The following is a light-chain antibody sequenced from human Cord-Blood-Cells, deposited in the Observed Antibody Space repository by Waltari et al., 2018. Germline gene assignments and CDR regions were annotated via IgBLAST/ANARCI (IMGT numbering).Light chain of an antibody. CDR3: QSYASSLSGSV. CDR2: GNS. CDR1: SSNIGAGYD. J-gene: IGLJ2*01. V-gene: IGLV1-40*01. Sequence: QSVLTQPPSVSGAPGQRVTISCTGSSSNIGAGYDVHWYQQLPGTAPKLLIYGNSHRPSGVPDRFSSSKSGTSASLALTGLQAEDETDYYCQSYASSLSGSVFGGGTKLTVL.